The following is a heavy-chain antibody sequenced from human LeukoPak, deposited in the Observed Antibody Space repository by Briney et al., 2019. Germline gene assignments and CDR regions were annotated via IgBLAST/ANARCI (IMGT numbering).Heavy chain of an antibody. J-gene: IGHJ3*01. V-gene: IGHV4-38-2*02. CDR1: GYSISSGYH. Sequence: SETLSLTCSVSGYSISSGYHWGWIRLPPGKGLEWIGNIYRSGVTYYNPSLKSRVTISVDTSKNHFSLRLRSVTAEDTAVYYCARDPAYDFWSYAFDXXXQGXXXTVXS. CDR2: IYRSGVT. D-gene: IGHD3-3*01. CDR3: ARDPAYDFWSYAFDX.